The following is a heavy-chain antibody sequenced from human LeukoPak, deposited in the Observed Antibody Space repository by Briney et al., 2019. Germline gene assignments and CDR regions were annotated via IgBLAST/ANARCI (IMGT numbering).Heavy chain of an antibody. CDR3: ARDIVATIPYFDY. CDR2: INPNSGGT. J-gene: IGHJ4*02. Sequence: ASVKVSCKASGYTFTGYYMHWVRQAPAQGVEWMGWINPNSGGTNYAQKFQGRVTMTRDTSISTAYMELSRLRSDDTAVYYCARDIVATIPYFDYWGQGTLVTVSS. CDR1: GYTFTGYY. V-gene: IGHV1-2*02. D-gene: IGHD5-12*01.